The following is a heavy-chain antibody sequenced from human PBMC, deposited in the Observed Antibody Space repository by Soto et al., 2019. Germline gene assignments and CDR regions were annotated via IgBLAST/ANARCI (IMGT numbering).Heavy chain of an antibody. CDR3: AKHLLAVAGSLTGMDV. J-gene: IGHJ6*02. Sequence: QVQLVESGGGVVQPGRSLRLSCAASGFTFSSYGMHWVRQAPGKGLEWVAVISHDGSNKYFADSVKGRFTISRDNSQNTLERKRNSLRAEDTAVYYWAKHLLAVAGSLTGMDVWGQGATVTVSS. CDR2: ISHDGSNK. V-gene: IGHV3-30*18. CDR1: GFTFSSYG. D-gene: IGHD6-19*01.